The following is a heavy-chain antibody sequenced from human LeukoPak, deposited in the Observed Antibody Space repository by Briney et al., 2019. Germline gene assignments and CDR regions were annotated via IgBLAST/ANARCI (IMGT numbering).Heavy chain of an antibody. CDR3: ARVGRITRNFDI. D-gene: IGHD3-3*01. CDR2: IYYSGST. J-gene: IGHJ3*02. V-gene: IGHV4-59*01. CDR1: GGSISSYY. Sequence: PSETLSLTCTVSGGSISSYYWSWIRQPPGKGLGWIGYIYYSGSTNYNPSLKSRVTISVDTSKNQFSLKLSSVTAADTAVYYCARVGRITRNFDIWGQGTMVTVSS.